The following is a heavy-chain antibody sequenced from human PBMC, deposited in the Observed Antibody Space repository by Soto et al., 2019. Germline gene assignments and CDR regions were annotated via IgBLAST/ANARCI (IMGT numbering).Heavy chain of an antibody. CDR3: ARDENYYDILTGTDAFDI. CDR2: ISAYNGNT. D-gene: IGHD3-9*01. Sequence: ASVKVSCKASGYTSTSYGISWVRQAPGQGLEWMGWISAYNGNTNYAQKLQGRVTMTTDTSTSTAYMELRSLRSDDTAVYYCARDENYYDILTGTDAFDIWGQGTMVTVSS. J-gene: IGHJ3*02. V-gene: IGHV1-18*01. CDR1: GYTSTSYG.